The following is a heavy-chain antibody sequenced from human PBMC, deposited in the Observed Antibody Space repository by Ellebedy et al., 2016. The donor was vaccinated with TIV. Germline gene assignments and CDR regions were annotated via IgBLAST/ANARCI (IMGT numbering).Heavy chain of an antibody. CDR2: ISSSSSYI. V-gene: IGHV3-21*01. D-gene: IGHD3-10*01. CDR3: VRDFFYYGSGTYPSY. Sequence: GESLKISCAASGFTFSTSSMHWVRQAPGKGLEGVSSISSSSSYIYYADSVKGRFTVSRDNANNSLYLQMDSLSAEDTAVYYCVRDFFYYGSGTYPSYWGQGTLVTVSS. J-gene: IGHJ4*02. CDR1: GFTFSTSS.